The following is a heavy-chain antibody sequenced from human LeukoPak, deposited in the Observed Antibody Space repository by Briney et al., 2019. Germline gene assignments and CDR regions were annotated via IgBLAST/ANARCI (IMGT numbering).Heavy chain of an antibody. Sequence: SGGSLRLSCAASGFSFSSYAMHWVRQAPRRGLEWVAIIRYDGSDEDYADSVKGRFTVSRDNSKNTLYLQMNSLRAEDTAVYYCARDALAVDRGRFDYWGQGTLVTVSS. CDR3: ARDALAVDRGRFDY. CDR2: IRYDGSDE. V-gene: IGHV3-30*02. J-gene: IGHJ4*02. D-gene: IGHD2-15*01. CDR1: GFSFSSYA.